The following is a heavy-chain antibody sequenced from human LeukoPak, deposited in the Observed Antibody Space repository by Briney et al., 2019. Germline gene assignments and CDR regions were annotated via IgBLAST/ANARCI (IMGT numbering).Heavy chain of an antibody. J-gene: IGHJ6*02. CDR1: GFTFSSYW. CDR2: IKQDGSEK. CDR3: ARYSGSSEVNYYYYYGMDV. D-gene: IGHD1-26*01. Sequence: GGSLRLSCAASGFTFSSYWMSWVRQAPGKGLEWVANIKQDGSEKYYVDSVKGRFTISRDNAKNSLYLQMNSLRAEDTAVYYCARYSGSSEVNYYYYYGMDVWGQGTTVTVSS. V-gene: IGHV3-7*03.